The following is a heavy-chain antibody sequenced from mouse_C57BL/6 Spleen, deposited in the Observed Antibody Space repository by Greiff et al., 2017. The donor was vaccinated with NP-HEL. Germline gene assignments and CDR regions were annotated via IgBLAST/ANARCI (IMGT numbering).Heavy chain of an antibody. D-gene: IGHD2-2*01. CDR1: GFTFSSYT. J-gene: IGHJ4*01. CDR3: ARHGLRRGSAMDY. Sequence: EVKLMESGGGLVKPGGSLKLSCAASGFTFSSYTMSWVRQTPEKRLEWVATISGGGGNTYYPDSVKGRFTISRDNAKNTLYLQMSRLRSEDTALYYCARHGLRRGSAMDYWGQGTSVTVSS. V-gene: IGHV5-9*01. CDR2: ISGGGGNT.